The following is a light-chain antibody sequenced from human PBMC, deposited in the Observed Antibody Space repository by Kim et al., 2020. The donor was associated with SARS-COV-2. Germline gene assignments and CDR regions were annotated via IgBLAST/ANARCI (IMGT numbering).Light chain of an antibody. Sequence: EIVFTHSPGTLSLSPGERATLSCRASQSVSSSYLAWYQQKPGQAPRLLIYGASSRATGIPDRFSGSGSGTDFTLTISRLEPEDFAVYYCKKYGSSTGVTFGPGTKVDIK. J-gene: IGKJ3*01. CDR1: QSVSSSY. CDR3: KKYGSSTGVT. V-gene: IGKV3-20*01. CDR2: GAS.